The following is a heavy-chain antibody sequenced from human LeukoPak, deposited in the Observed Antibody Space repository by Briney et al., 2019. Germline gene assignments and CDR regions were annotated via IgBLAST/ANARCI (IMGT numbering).Heavy chain of an antibody. CDR3: VKGAKYSGSSVDYFYMDV. Sequence: GGSLRLSCAASGFTFSSYAMYWVRQAPGKGLEWVAVISYDGSNKYYADSVKGRFTISRDNSNNTLSVQMNSLRAEDTAVYYRVKGAKYSGSSVDYFYMDVWAKGTTVTVSS. J-gene: IGHJ6*03. D-gene: IGHD1-26*01. CDR2: ISYDGSNK. V-gene: IGHV3-30-3*01. CDR1: GFTFSSYA.